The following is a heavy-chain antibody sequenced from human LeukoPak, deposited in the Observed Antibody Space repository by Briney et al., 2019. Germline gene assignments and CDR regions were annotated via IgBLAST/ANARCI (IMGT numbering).Heavy chain of an antibody. CDR1: GFTFSSYS. Sequence: GGSLRLSCAASGFTFSSYSMNWVRQAPGKGLEWVSSISSSSSYIYYADSVKGRFTISRDNAKNSLYLQMNSLRAEDTAAYYCARDRPLHYFDYWGQGTLVTVSS. CDR2: ISSSSSYI. CDR3: ARDRPLHYFDY. J-gene: IGHJ4*02. V-gene: IGHV3-21*01.